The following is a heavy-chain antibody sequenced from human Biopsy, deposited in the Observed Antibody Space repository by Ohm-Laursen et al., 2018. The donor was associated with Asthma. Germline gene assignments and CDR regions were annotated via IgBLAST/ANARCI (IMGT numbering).Heavy chain of an antibody. Sequence: SLRLSCSAPEFKFDEYTMHWVRQAPGKGLEWVSGISWNSATIGYADSVEGRFTISRDNAKNSVFLHMDSLRPEDTAFYYCAKVRSDWVITESFDYWGQGVLVTVSS. CDR2: ISWNSATI. D-gene: IGHD3-22*01. CDR1: EFKFDEYT. V-gene: IGHV3-9*01. J-gene: IGHJ4*02. CDR3: AKVRSDWVITESFDY.